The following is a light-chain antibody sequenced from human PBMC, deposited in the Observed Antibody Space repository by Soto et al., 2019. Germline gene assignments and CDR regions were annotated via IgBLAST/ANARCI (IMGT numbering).Light chain of an antibody. J-gene: IGLJ2*01. CDR2: DVN. V-gene: IGLV2-14*01. CDR3: TSSASGSSHVV. CDR1: SSDIGGYDY. Sequence: QSALTQPASVSGSPGQSITLSCTGTSSDIGGYDYVSWYHRHPGKAPKLIIYDVNNRPSGVSNRFSGSKSGNTASLTISGLQAEDGADYYCTSSASGSSHVVFGGGTKLTVL.